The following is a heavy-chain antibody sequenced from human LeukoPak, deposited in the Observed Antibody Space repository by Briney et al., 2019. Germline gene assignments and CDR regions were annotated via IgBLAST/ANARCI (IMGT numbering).Heavy chain of an antibody. J-gene: IGHJ5*02. V-gene: IGHV3-30-3*01. CDR1: GFTFSSYA. Sequence: GGSLRLSCAASGFTFSSYAMHWVRQAPGKGLEWVAVISYDGSNKYYADSVKGRFTISRDNSKNTLYLQMNSLRAEDTAVYYCARAGYYDILTGVRSWFDPWGQGTLVTVSS. CDR3: ARAGYYDILTGVRSWFDP. CDR2: ISYDGSNK. D-gene: IGHD3-9*01.